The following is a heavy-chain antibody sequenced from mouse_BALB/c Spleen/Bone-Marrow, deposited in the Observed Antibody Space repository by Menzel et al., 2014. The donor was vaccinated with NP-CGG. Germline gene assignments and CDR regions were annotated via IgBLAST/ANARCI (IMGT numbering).Heavy chain of an antibody. D-gene: IGHD2-3*01. CDR3: ARSHGYYPYWYFDV. CDR2: IDPSDSET. V-gene: IGHV1-69*02. CDR1: GYTFTSYW. Sequence: VQLQQSGAELVKPGAPVKLSCKASGYTFTSYWMNWVKQRPGRGLEWIGRIDPSDSETHYNQKFKDKATLTVDKSSSTAYIQLSSLTSEDSAVHYCARSHGYYPYWYFDVWGAGTTVTVSS. J-gene: IGHJ1*01.